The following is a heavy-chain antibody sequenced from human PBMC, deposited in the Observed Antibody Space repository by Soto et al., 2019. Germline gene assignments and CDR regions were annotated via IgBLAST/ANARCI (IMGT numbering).Heavy chain of an antibody. CDR1: GFTFSSYS. D-gene: IGHD2-2*01. Sequence: PGGSLRLSCAASGFTFSSYSMNWVRQAPGKGLEWVSSISSSSSYIYYADSVKGRFTISRDNAKNSLYLQMNSLRAEDTAVYYCARDPLVPAAMPNWFDPWGQGTLVTVSS. J-gene: IGHJ5*02. CDR3: ARDPLVPAAMPNWFDP. V-gene: IGHV3-21*01. CDR2: ISSSSSYI.